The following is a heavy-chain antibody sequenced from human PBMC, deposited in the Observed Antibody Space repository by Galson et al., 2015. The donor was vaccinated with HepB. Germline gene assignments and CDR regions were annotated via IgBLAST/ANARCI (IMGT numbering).Heavy chain of an antibody. J-gene: IGHJ4*02. V-gene: IGHV3-23*01. CDR2: ISGSGRRT. D-gene: IGHD2-21*01. CDR3: TKDPRFVVVPYTED. CDR1: GFIFSTYD. Sequence: SLRLSCAASGFIFSTYDMCWVRQAPGRGLEWISSISGSGRRTYYADSVKGRFTISRDNAKNTLYLEMDTLGAGDTAVYYCTKDPRFVVVPYTEDWGQGTLVTVSS.